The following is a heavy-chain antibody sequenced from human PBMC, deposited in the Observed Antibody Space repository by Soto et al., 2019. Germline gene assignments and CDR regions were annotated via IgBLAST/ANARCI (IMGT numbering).Heavy chain of an antibody. D-gene: IGHD3-3*01. CDR2: INHTGGT. J-gene: IGHJ5*02. V-gene: IGHV4-34*01. Sequence: SETLSLTCAVYGGSVNVYYWNWIRQPPGKVLEWIGEINHTGGTHYNPSLKSRVTMSVDTSKNQFSLRLSSVTAADTAIYYRATRITVFGLLIPPFDPWGQGTQVTVSS. CDR1: GGSVNVYY. CDR3: ATRITVFGLLIPPFDP.